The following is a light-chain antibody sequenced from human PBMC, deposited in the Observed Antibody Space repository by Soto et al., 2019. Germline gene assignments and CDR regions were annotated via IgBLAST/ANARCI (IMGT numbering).Light chain of an antibody. CDR2: GAS. CDR1: QRVSSSY. Sequence: ELVLTQSPGTLSLSPGERAALSCRASQRVSSSYLAWYQQKPGQAPTLLIYGASSRATGIPDRFSGSGSGTDFTLTISRLEPGDFAVYYCQQYGSSPLTFGGGTTVEIK. V-gene: IGKV3-20*01. J-gene: IGKJ4*01. CDR3: QQYGSSPLT.